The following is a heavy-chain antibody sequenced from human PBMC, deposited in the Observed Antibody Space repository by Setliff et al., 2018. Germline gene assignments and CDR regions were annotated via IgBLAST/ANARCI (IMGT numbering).Heavy chain of an antibody. J-gene: IGHJ3*02. CDR2: INPSGGLT. D-gene: IGHD3-3*01. V-gene: IGHV1-46*03. CDR3: ARDRFYNSWSGTSITAPHDAFDI. Sequence: ASVKVSCKAPGGTFRAFEISWVRQGPGQGLEWMGIINPSGGLTKYAQKFQGRVTMTSDTSTNTVYLEVSSPRSEDTAVYFCARDRFYNSWSGTSITAPHDAFDIWGQGTMVTVSS. CDR1: GGTFRAFE.